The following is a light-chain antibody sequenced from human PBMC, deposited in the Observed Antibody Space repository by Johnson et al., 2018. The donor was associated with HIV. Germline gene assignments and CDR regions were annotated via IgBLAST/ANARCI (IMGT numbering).Light chain of an antibody. CDR3: GSWDSSLSAYV. V-gene: IGLV1-51*02. J-gene: IGLJ1*01. CDR1: NIGNNY. Sequence: NIGNNYVSWYQHLPGTAPKLLICENNKRPSGIPDRFSGSKSGPSATLGITGLQTGDEADYYCGSWDSSLSAYVFGTGTKVTVL. CDR2: ENN.